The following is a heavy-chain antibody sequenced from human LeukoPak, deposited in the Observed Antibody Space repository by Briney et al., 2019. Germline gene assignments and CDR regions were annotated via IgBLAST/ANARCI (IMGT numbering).Heavy chain of an antibody. J-gene: IGHJ4*02. D-gene: IGHD3-22*01. CDR3: ARVGTHEYDSCCSPLDY. Sequence: SETLSLTCTVSAGSISSGGYYWSWIRQHPGKGLEWIGYIYYSGSTYYNPSIKTRVTISLDTSKNQYSLKLSSVTAADTAVYYCARVGTHEYDSCCSPLDYWGQGTLVTVSS. V-gene: IGHV4-31*03. CDR1: AGSISSGGYY. CDR2: IYYSGST.